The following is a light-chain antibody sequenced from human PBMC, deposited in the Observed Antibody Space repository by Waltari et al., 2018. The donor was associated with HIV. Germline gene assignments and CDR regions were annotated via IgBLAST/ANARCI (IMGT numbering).Light chain of an antibody. CDR1: SSAGGGYNY. J-gene: IGLJ1*01. V-gene: IGLV2-23*02. Sequence: QSALTQPASVSGSLGQSIPISCTGTSSAGGGYNYVSWSQQYPGKAPKLMFSDVSKRPSAVSNRFSSTKSGNTASLTISGLQAEDEADYYGCSHAGSSTYVFGAGTKVTVL. CDR2: DVS. CDR3: CSHAGSSTYV.